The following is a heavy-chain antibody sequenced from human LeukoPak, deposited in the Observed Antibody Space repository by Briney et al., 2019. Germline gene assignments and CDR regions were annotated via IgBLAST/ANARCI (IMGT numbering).Heavy chain of an antibody. D-gene: IGHD2-15*01. CDR3: ARGRVVAAY. CDR2: IYYSGST. V-gene: IGHV4-59*01. Sequence: SETLSLTCTVSGGSISSYYWSWIRQPPGKGLEWIGYIYYSGSTNYNPSLKSRVTISVDTSKNQFSLKLSSVTAADTAVYYCARGRVVAAYWGQGTLVTVSS. J-gene: IGHJ4*02. CDR1: GGSISSYY.